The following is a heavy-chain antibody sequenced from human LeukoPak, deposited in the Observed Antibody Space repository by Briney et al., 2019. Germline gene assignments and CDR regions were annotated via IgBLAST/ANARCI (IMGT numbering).Heavy chain of an antibody. CDR3: ARHGYGDDVGNWFDP. Sequence: SETLSLTCAVYGGSFSGYYWNWIRQPPGKGLEWIGEINHSGSTNYSPSLKSRVTISVDTSKNQFSLKLSSVTAADTAVYYCARHGYGDDVGNWFDPWGQGTLVSVSS. CDR2: INHSGST. J-gene: IGHJ5*02. D-gene: IGHD2-2*03. V-gene: IGHV4-34*01. CDR1: GGSFSGYY.